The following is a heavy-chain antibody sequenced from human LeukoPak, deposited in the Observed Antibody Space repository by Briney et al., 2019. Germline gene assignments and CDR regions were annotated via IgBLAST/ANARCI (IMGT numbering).Heavy chain of an antibody. D-gene: IGHD3-22*01. CDR3: ARHDSSGYYYSN. J-gene: IGHJ4*02. CDR1: RFTFSSYA. Sequence: PGGSLRLSCAASRFTFSSYAMSWVRQAPGKGLEWVSGISGSGDTTYYADFVKGRFTISRDNSKNTLYLQMNSLRVEDTAVYYCARHDSSGYYYSNWGQGTLVTVSS. CDR2: ISGSGDTT. V-gene: IGHV3-23*01.